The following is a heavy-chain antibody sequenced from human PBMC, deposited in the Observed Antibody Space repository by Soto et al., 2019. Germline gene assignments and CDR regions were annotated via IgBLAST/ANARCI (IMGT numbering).Heavy chain of an antibody. CDR3: ARVNPGNNLYYFNGLDV. V-gene: IGHV3-30-3*01. D-gene: IGHD1-1*01. CDR1: GFTFDTYG. Sequence: GGSLRLSCAASGFTFDTYGIHWVRQAPGKGLEWVALISYEGSNKYYSDSVKGRFTISRDNSKSTLFLHMNSLRVEDTGVYYCARVNPGNNLYYFNGLDVWGQGTSATVSS. J-gene: IGHJ6*02. CDR2: ISYEGSNK.